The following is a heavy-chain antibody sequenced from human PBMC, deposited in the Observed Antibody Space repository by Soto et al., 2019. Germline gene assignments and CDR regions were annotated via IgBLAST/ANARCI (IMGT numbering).Heavy chain of an antibody. D-gene: IGHD6-6*01. CDR1: GGSFSGYY. Sequence: LSLTCAVYGGSFSGYYWTWIRQPPGKGLEWIGEIDHSGSTYYNPSLKSRVTMSADTSRNQFSLKVRSVAAADAAVYYCARGTYAARLSYWGQGSLVTVSS. CDR3: ARGTYAARLSY. V-gene: IGHV4-34*01. J-gene: IGHJ4*02. CDR2: IDHSGST.